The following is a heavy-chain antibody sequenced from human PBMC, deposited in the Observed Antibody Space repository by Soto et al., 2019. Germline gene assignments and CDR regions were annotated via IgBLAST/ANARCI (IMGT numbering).Heavy chain of an antibody. CDR2: AYYRSKWYN. J-gene: IGHJ4*02. D-gene: IGHD6-19*01. CDR1: RDSVSSNSVA. Sequence: SQTLSLTCAISRDSVSSNSVAWNWLRQSPSRGLEWLGRAYYRSKWYNAYSVSVKSRITINPDTSKNQFSLQLKSVTPEDTAVYYCVRDTGSGSGWYGIWGQGTQVTVSS. V-gene: IGHV6-1*01. CDR3: VRDTGSGSGWYGI.